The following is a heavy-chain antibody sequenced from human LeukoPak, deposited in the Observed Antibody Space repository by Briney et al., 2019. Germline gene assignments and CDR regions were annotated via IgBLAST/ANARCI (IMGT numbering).Heavy chain of an antibody. Sequence: SVKVSCKASGGTFSSYAISWVRQAPGQGLEWMGRIIPILGIANYAQKFQGRVTITADKSTSTAYMELSSLRSEDTAVYYCATHHYYGSGNPVDIWGQGTMVTVSS. CDR1: GGTFSSYA. V-gene: IGHV1-69*04. CDR3: ATHHYYGSGNPVDI. J-gene: IGHJ3*02. D-gene: IGHD3-10*01. CDR2: IIPILGIA.